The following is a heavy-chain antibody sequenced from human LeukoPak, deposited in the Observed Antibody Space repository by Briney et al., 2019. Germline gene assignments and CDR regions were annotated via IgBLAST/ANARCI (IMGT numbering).Heavy chain of an antibody. J-gene: IGHJ4*02. Sequence: PGGSLRLSCAASGFTFSTYWMSWVRQAPGKGLEWVANIKLDGSEKYYVDSVKGRFTISRDNAKNSLYLQMNSLRAEDTAVYYCARVRDSGSYFCYFDYWGQGTLVTVSS. CDR1: GFTFSTYW. D-gene: IGHD1-26*01. V-gene: IGHV3-7*01. CDR3: ARVRDSGSYFCYFDY. CDR2: IKLDGSEK.